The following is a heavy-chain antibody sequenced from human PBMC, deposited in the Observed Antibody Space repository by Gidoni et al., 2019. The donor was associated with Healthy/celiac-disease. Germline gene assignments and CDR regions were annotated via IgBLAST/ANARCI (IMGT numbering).Heavy chain of an antibody. CDR2: ISWNSGSI. CDR1: GFTFDDYA. D-gene: IGHD2-15*01. CDR3: AKLYCSGGSCYGGDFDY. V-gene: IGHV3-9*01. Sequence: GFTFDDYAMHWVRQAPGKGLEWVSGISWNSGSIGYADSVKGRFTISRDNAKNSLYLQMNSLRAEDTALYYCAKLYCSGGSCYGGDFDYWGQGTLVTVSS. J-gene: IGHJ4*02.